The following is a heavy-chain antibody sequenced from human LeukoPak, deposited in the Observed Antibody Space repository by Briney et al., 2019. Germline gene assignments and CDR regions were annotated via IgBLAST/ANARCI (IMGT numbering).Heavy chain of an antibody. D-gene: IGHD3-3*01. CDR2: IKQDGSGK. V-gene: IGHV3-7*01. CDR1: GLTFSSYW. CDR3: AANYDFWSGFDY. J-gene: IGHJ4*02. Sequence: GGSLRLSCEASGLTFSSYWMSWVRQAPGKGLEWVANIKQDGSGKNYVDSVKGRFTISRDNGKNSLYLQMNSLRGEDTAVYYCAANYDFWSGFDYWGQGTLVTVSS.